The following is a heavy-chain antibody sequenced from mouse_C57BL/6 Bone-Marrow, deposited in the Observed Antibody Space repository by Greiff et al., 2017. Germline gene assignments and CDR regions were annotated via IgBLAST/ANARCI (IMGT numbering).Heavy chain of an antibody. CDR3: SRAGRWPAWFAY. Sequence: QVQLQQPGAELVRPGTSVKVSCKASGYAFTSYLIEWVKQRPGQGLEWIGVINPGSGGTNYNEKFKGKATLTVDKSSSTAYMQLSSLTSEASAVYFCSRAGRWPAWFAYWGQGTLVTVSA. CDR2: INPGSGGT. V-gene: IGHV1-54*01. D-gene: IGHD2-3*01. J-gene: IGHJ3*01. CDR1: GYAFTSYL.